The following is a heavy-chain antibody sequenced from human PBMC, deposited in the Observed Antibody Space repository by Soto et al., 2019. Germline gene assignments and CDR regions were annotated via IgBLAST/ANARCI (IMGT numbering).Heavy chain of an antibody. CDR1: GFTFSSYA. CDR3: AKTGGYCTNGVCYTDYYYYGMDV. J-gene: IGHJ6*02. V-gene: IGHV3-23*01. Sequence: GGSLRLSCAASGFTFSSYAMSWVRQAPGKGLEWVSAISGSGGSTYYADSVKGRFAISRDNSKNTLYLQMNSLRAEDTAVYYCAKTGGYCTNGVCYTDYYYYGMDVWGQGTTVTVSS. D-gene: IGHD2-8*01. CDR2: ISGSGGST.